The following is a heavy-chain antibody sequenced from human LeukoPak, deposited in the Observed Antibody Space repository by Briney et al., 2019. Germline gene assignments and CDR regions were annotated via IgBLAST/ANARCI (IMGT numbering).Heavy chain of an antibody. CDR3: ARRRGSIAVAGDTDY. V-gene: IGHV4-30-4*01. D-gene: IGHD6-19*01. Sequence: PSETLSLTCTVSGGSIGSDDYYWSWIRQPPGKGLEWIGYIYYSGTTYYNPSLKSRVTISVDTSKNQFSLKLSSVTAADTAVYYCARRRGSIAVAGDTDYWGQGTLVTVSS. J-gene: IGHJ4*02. CDR2: IYYSGTT. CDR1: GGSIGSDDYY.